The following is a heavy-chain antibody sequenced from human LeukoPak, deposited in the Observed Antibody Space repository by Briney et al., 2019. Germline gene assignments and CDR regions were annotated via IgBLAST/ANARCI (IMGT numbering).Heavy chain of an antibody. D-gene: IGHD2-15*01. CDR1: GFTIGDYA. CDR3: AKDTRGYCSGGSCHMFDY. J-gene: IGHJ4*02. V-gene: IGHV3-43*02. Sequence: WESLTLTCAASGFTIGDYAMHWVRQAPGKGLEWISRICGDGGSTYYADSVKGTFTISRDNNKNCLYLQMNSLRTEDTALYYCAKDTRGYCSGGSCHMFDYWGQGTLVTVSS. CDR2: ICGDGGST.